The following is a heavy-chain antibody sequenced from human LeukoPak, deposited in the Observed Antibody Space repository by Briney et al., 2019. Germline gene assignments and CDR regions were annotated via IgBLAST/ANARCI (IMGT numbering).Heavy chain of an antibody. D-gene: IGHD3-10*01. CDR2: IYPVDSDT. V-gene: IGHV5-51*01. CDR3: ARQLSRGGDY. J-gene: IGHJ4*02. CDR1: GYSFTSYW. Sequence: ESLKLYCKGSGYSFTSYWRDWVRQIPGKGLEWMGIIYPVDSDTRYSPSFQGQVTMSADKSISTAYLQWSSLKASDTAMYYCARQLSRGGDYWGQGTLVTVSS.